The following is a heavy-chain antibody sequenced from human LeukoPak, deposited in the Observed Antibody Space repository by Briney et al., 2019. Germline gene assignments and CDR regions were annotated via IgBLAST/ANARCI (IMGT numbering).Heavy chain of an antibody. D-gene: IGHD3-3*01. CDR1: GFTFDSSG. Sequence: PGGSLRLSCAASGFTFDSSGMHWVRQAPGKGLECVAVISYDGNNKYSADSVKGRFTISRDNSRNTLYLQMNSLRVEDTAVYYCARDCYDFWSGYLDATYYYYYYGMDVWGQGTTVTVSS. V-gene: IGHV3-30*03. J-gene: IGHJ6*02. CDR3: ARDCYDFWSGYLDATYYYYYYGMDV. CDR2: ISYDGNNK.